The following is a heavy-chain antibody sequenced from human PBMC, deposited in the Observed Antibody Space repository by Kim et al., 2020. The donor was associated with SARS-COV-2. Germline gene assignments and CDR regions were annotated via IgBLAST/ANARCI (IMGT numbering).Heavy chain of an antibody. Sequence: VKVLFTMSRDNSKNTLYLQMNSLRAEATAVYYCARDRDCRIISCYTAFDVWGQGTKVTVSS. D-gene: IGHD2-2*02. CDR3: ARDRDCRIISCYTAFDV. V-gene: IGHV3-30*01. J-gene: IGHJ3*01.